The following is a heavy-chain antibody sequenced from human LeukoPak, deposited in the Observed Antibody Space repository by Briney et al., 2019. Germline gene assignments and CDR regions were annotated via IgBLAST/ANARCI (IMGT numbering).Heavy chain of an antibody. V-gene: IGHV4-39*01. D-gene: IGHD6-6*01. Sequence: PSETLSLTCTVSGGSISSSSYYWGWIRQPPGKGLEWIGSIYYSGSTYYNPSLKSRVTISVDTSKNQFSLKLSSVTAADTAVYYCASSEFVRGYYFDYWGQGTLVTVSS. CDR2: IYYSGST. J-gene: IGHJ4*02. CDR3: ASSEFVRGYYFDY. CDR1: GGSISSSSYY.